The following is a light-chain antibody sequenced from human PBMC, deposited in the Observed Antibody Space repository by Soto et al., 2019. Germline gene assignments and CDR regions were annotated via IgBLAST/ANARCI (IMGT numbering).Light chain of an antibody. CDR2: EGS. CDR1: SSDVGSYNL. V-gene: IGLV2-23*01. Sequence: QSALTQPASVSGSPGQSITISCTGTSSDVGSYNLVSWYQQHPGKAPKLMIYEGSKRPSGVSNRSSGSKSGNTASLTISGLQAEDEADYYCCSYAGSSTYVFGTGTQLTVL. CDR3: CSYAGSSTYV. J-gene: IGLJ7*01.